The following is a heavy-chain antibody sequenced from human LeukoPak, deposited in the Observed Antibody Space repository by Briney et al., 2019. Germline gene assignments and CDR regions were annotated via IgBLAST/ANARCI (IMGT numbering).Heavy chain of an antibody. D-gene: IGHD4-17*01. CDR1: GYSSSNYW. CDR2: IYPGDSDT. CDR3: ASDYGDYLEYFQH. V-gene: IGHV5-51*01. J-gene: IGHJ1*01. Sequence: GESLKISCKGSGYSSSNYWIGWVRQVPRKGLEWMGIIYPGDSDTRYSPSFQGQVTISADKSISTAYLQWSSLKASDTAMYYCASDYGDYLEYFQHWGQGTLVTVSS.